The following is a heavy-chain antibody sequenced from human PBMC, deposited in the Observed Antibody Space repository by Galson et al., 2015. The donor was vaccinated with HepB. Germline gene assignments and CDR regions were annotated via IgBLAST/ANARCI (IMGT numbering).Heavy chain of an antibody. V-gene: IGHV1-69*13. D-gene: IGHD2-2*01. CDR1: GGTFSSYA. J-gene: IGHJ3*02. CDR2: IIPIFGTA. Sequence: SVKVSCKASGGTFSSYAISWVRQAPGQGLEWMGGIIPIFGTANYAQKFQGRVTITADESTSTAYMELSSLRSEDTAVYYCAREQYCSSTSCYPVRAFDIWGQGTLVTVSS. CDR3: AREQYCSSTSCYPVRAFDI.